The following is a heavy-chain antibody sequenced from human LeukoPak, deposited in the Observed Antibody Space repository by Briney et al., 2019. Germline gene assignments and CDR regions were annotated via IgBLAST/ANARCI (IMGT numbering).Heavy chain of an antibody. CDR2: IYSGGNT. D-gene: IGHD3-22*01. CDR3: ARAHDRGYYYGFDY. J-gene: IGHJ4*02. Sequence: GGSLRLSCAASGFTVSSNYMSWVRQAPGKGLDWVSVIYSGGNTYYADSVQGRFTMSRENPKNTLYLQMNSLRAEDTAVYYCARAHDRGYYYGFDYWGQGALVTVSS. V-gene: IGHV3-66*01. CDR1: GFTVSSNY.